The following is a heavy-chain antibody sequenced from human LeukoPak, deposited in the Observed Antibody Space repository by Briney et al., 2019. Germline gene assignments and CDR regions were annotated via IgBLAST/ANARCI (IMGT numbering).Heavy chain of an antibody. CDR2: INWNGGST. V-gene: IGHV3-20*04. CDR1: GFTFDDYG. J-gene: IGHJ4*02. CDR3: ARGASSSSWYLIDY. Sequence: PGGSLILSCAASGFTFDDYGMSSVRQAPGKGLELVSGINWNGGSTGYAASVKGRFTISRDNAKNSLYLQMKSLRAEDTALYYCARGASSSSWYLIDYWGQGTLVTVSS. D-gene: IGHD6-13*01.